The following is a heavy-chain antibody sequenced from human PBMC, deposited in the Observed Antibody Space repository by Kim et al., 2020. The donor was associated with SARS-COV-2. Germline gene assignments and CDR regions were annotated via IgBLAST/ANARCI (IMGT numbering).Heavy chain of an antibody. CDR1: GGSITKDY. CDR2: IYGSGIT. D-gene: IGHD2-2*01. V-gene: IGHV4-59*13. Sequence: SETLSLTCSVSGGSITKDYWNWIRQAPGKGLQWIGYIYGSGITKYNPSLKSRITVSVDTSKSQFSLRLSSVTAADTAVYYCARANRYCTSTSCSAFTWF. J-gene: IGHJ5*01. CDR3: ARANRYCTSTSCSAFTWF.